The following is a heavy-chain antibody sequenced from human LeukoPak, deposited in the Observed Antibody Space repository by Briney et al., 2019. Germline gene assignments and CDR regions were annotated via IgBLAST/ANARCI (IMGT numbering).Heavy chain of an antibody. CDR3: ARNIAAAGTYTDDY. J-gene: IGHJ4*02. V-gene: IGHV3-21*01. Sequence: PGGSLRLSCAASGFTFSSYSMNWVRPAPGKGLEWVSSISSSSSYIYYADSVKGRFTISRDNAKNSLYLQMNSLRAEDTAVYYCARNIAAAGTYTDDYWGQGTLVTVSS. D-gene: IGHD6-13*01. CDR1: GFTFSSYS. CDR2: ISSSSSYI.